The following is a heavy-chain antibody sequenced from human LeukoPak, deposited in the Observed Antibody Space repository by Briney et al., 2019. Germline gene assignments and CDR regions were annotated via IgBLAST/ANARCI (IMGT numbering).Heavy chain of an antibody. V-gene: IGHV1-8*02. CDR1: GYTFTGYY. Sequence: GASVKVSCKASGYTFTGYYMHWVRQAPGQGLEWMGWVHPNSGNTAYAQKFQGRVTMTRDTSISTAYMEVSGLRSDDTAVYFCARGPRNDPWGQGTLVTVSS. CDR3: ARGPRNDP. J-gene: IGHJ5*02. D-gene: IGHD1-14*01. CDR2: VHPNSGNT.